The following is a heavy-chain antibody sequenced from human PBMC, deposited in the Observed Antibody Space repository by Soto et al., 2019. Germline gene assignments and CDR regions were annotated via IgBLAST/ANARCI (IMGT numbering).Heavy chain of an antibody. Sequence: GASVKVSCKASGGTFSSYAISWVRQAPGQGLEWMGGIIPIFGTANYAQKFQGRVTITADESTSTAYMELSSLRSEDTAVYYCARDRFSIAAEPRHRPDYYGMDVWGQGTTVTVSS. D-gene: IGHD6-13*01. V-gene: IGHV1-69*13. CDR3: ARDRFSIAAEPRHRPDYYGMDV. J-gene: IGHJ6*02. CDR2: IIPIFGTA. CDR1: GGTFSSYA.